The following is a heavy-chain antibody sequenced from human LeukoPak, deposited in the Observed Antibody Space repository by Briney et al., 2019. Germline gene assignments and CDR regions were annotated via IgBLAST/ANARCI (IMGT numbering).Heavy chain of an antibody. J-gene: IGHJ4*02. V-gene: IGHV4-31*03. Sequence: SQTLSLTCTVSGGSIISGDYYWSWIRQHPGKGLEWIGYIYYSGSTYYNPSLKSRVTISVDSSKNQFSLKLSSLTAADTAVYYCARFTYSGSFLYFDYWGQGTLVTVSS. CDR1: GGSIISGDYY. D-gene: IGHD1-26*01. CDR3: ARFTYSGSFLYFDY. CDR2: IYYSGST.